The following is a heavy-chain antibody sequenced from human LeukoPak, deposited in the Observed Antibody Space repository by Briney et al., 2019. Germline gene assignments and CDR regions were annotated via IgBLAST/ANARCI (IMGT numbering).Heavy chain of an antibody. J-gene: IGHJ4*02. Sequence: GGSLRLSCAVSGISLSNYGMSWVRQAPGKGLEWVAGISGGGGSTNYADSVKGRFTIYRDNPKNTLYLQMNRLRAEDTAVYFCAKRGVVIRVILVGFHKEAYYFDSWGQGALVAVSS. CDR1: GISLSNYG. D-gene: IGHD3-22*01. CDR3: AKRGVVIRVILVGFHKEAYYFDS. V-gene: IGHV3-23*01. CDR2: ISGGGGST.